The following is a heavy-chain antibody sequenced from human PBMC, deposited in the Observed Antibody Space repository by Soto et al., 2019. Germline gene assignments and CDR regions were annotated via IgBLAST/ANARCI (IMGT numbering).Heavy chain of an antibody. V-gene: IGHV4-34*01. D-gene: IGHD1-1*01. CDR1: GGSFSGYY. CDR3: ARGYNWNDKFDD. J-gene: IGHJ4*02. Sequence: SETLSLTCAVYGGSFSGYYWSWIRQPPGKGLEWIGEINHSGSTNYNPSLKSRVTISVDTSKNQFSLKLSSVTAADTAVYYCARGYNWNDKFDDWGQGTRVTVSS. CDR2: INHSGST.